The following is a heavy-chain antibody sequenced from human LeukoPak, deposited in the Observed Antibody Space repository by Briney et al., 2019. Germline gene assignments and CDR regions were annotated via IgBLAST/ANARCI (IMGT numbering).Heavy chain of an antibody. V-gene: IGHV4-59*08. J-gene: IGHJ3*02. CDR3: ARPSATVTPKAFDI. Sequence: SETLSLTCTVSGGSISSYYWSWIRQPPGKGLEWIGYIYYSGSTNYNPSLKGRVTISVDTSKNQFSLKLTSVTAADTAVYYCARPSATVTPKAFDIWGLGTVVTVSS. CDR2: IYYSGST. D-gene: IGHD4-17*01. CDR1: GGSISSYY.